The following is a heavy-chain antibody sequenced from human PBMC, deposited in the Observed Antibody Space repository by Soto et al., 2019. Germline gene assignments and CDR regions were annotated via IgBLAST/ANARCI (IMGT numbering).Heavy chain of an antibody. CDR3: ARQGITMIVVVVTDNWFDP. CDR2: IHYSGST. V-gene: IGHV4-39*01. Sequence: SETLSLTCSVSGDSISNNNYYWGWIRQPPGKALEWIGSIHYSGSTYYNPSLKSRVTISADTTKTQFSLKLRSVTAADTAVYYCARQGITMIVVVVTDNWFDPWGQGTLVTVSS. D-gene: IGHD3-22*01. CDR1: GDSISNNNYY. J-gene: IGHJ5*02.